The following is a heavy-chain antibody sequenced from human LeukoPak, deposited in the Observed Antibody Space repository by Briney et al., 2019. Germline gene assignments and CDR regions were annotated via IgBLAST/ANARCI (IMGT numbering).Heavy chain of an antibody. CDR3: ARAPSLG. V-gene: IGHV3-30*04. J-gene: IGHJ4*02. CDR2: ISFDGRNQ. CDR1: GFTFSSYA. Sequence: GGSLRLSCAASGFTFSSYAMHWVRQAPGKGLEWVAVISFDGRNQYYAGSVKGRFTISRDDSRNTLYLQMNSLRAEDTAVYYCARAPSLGWGQGTLVTVSS.